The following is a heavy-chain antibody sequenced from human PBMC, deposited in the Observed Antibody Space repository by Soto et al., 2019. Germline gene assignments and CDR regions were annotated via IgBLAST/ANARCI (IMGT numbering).Heavy chain of an antibody. CDR3: AKGGDLGNGYFNY. D-gene: IGHD3-3*01. CDR2: ISWNSGSI. CDR1: GFTFSSYA. Sequence: GGSLRLSCAASGFTFSSYAMNWVRQAPGKGLEWVSGISWNSGSIGYADSVKGRFTISRDNAKNSLYLQMNSLRAEDTALYYCAKGGDLGNGYFNYWGQGTLVTVSS. J-gene: IGHJ4*02. V-gene: IGHV3-9*01.